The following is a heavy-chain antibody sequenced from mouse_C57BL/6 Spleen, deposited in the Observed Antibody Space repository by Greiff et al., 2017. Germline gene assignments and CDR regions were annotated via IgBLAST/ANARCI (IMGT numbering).Heavy chain of an antibody. D-gene: IGHD2-4*01. Sequence: DVQLQESGGGLVKPGGSLKLSCAASGFTFSDYGMHWVRQAPEKGLEWVAYISSGSSTIYYADTVKGRFTISRDNAKNTLFLQMTSLRSEDTAMYYCAREGLRRYFDVWGTGTTVTVSS. CDR1: GFTFSDYG. J-gene: IGHJ1*03. V-gene: IGHV5-17*01. CDR2: ISSGSSTI. CDR3: AREGLRRYFDV.